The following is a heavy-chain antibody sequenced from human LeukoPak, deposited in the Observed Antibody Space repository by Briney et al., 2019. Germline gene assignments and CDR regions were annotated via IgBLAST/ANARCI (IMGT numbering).Heavy chain of an antibody. CDR2: IGSSGSTV. CDR1: GFTPSAYE. CDR3: ARDTLEYSNSPDALDI. V-gene: IGHV3-48*03. J-gene: IGHJ3*02. D-gene: IGHD4-23*01. Sequence: GGSLRLSCAASGFTPSAYEMNWVRQAPGRGLEWVSYIGSSGSTVYYADSVKGRFTISRDNAKNSLYMQMESLRDEDTAIYYCARDTLEYSNSPDALDIWGQGTMVTVSS.